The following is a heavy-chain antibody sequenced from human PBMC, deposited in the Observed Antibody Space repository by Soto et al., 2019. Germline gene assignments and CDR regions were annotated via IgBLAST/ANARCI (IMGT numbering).Heavy chain of an antibody. CDR2: IYWNDDK. D-gene: IGHD3-22*01. CDR3: AHRPRGYYDSSGYYHWSPNDAFDI. J-gene: IGHJ3*02. Sequence: QITLEESGPTLVKPTQTLTLTCTFSGFSLSTSGVGVGWIRQPPGKALEWLALIYWNDDKRYSPSLKSRLTITKDTSKNQVVLTMTNMDPVDTATYYCAHRPRGYYDSSGYYHWSPNDAFDIWGQGTMVTVSS. CDR1: GFSLSTSGVG. V-gene: IGHV2-5*01.